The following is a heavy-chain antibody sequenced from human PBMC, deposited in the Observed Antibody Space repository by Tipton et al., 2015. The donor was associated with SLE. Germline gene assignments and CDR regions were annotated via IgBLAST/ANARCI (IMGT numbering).Heavy chain of an antibody. CDR2: IYPGDSDT. CDR1: GYSFTSYW. CDR3: ARHSSYYDSSGYSYWYFDL. D-gene: IGHD3-22*01. V-gene: IGHV5-51*01. J-gene: IGHJ2*01. Sequence: QLVQSGAEVKKPGESLKISCKGSGYSFTSYWIGWVRQMPGKGLEWMGIIYPGDSDTRYSPSFQGQVTISADMSISTAYLQWSSLKASDTAMYYCARHSSYYDSSGYSYWYFDLWGRGTLVTVSS.